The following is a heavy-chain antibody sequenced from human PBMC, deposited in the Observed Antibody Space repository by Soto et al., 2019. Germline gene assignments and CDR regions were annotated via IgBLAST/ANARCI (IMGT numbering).Heavy chain of an antibody. J-gene: IGHJ4*02. Sequence: QVQLQESGPGLVKPSETLSLTCTVSGGSISSYYWSWIRQPPGKGLEWIGYIYYSGSTNYNPSLKSRVTISVDSSKHQFSLKLSSVTAADTAVYYCARGKYSSSWYQTFDYWGQGILATVSS. CDR2: IYYSGST. CDR1: GGSISSYY. CDR3: ARGKYSSSWYQTFDY. D-gene: IGHD6-13*01. V-gene: IGHV4-59*01.